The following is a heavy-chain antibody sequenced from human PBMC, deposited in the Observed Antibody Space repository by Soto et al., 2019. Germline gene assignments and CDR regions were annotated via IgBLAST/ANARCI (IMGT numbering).Heavy chain of an antibody. J-gene: IGHJ4*02. CDR3: ARVDTAMVYFDY. Sequence: LRLSCAASGFTFDDYGMSWVRQAPGKGLEWVSGINWNGGSTGYADSVKGRFTISRDNAKNSLYLQMNSLRAEDTALYYCARVDTAMVYFDYWGQGTLVTVSS. CDR2: INWNGGST. V-gene: IGHV3-20*04. CDR1: GFTFDDYG. D-gene: IGHD5-18*01.